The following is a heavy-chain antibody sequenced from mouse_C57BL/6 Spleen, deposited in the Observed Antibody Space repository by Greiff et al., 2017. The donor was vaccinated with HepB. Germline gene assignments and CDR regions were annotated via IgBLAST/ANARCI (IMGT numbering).Heavy chain of an antibody. V-gene: IGHV1-26*01. D-gene: IGHD2-1*01. CDR3: APNYVFAY. Sequence: EVQLQQSGPELVKPGASVKISCKASGYTFTDYYMNWVKQSHGKSLEWIGDINPNNGGTSYNQKFKGKATLTVDKSSSTAYMELRSLTSEDSAVYYCAPNYVFAYWGQGTLVTVSA. CDR1: GYTFTDYY. J-gene: IGHJ3*01. CDR2: INPNNGGT.